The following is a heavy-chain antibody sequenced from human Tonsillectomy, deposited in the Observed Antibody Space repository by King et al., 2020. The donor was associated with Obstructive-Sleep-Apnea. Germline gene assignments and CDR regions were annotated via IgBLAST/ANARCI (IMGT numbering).Heavy chain of an antibody. CDR2: ISYDGSNQ. J-gene: IGHJ4*02. D-gene: IGHD4-11*01. Sequence: VQLVESGGGVVQPGRSLRLSYAASGFTLSGYAMHWVRQAPVKGLEWLAFISYDGSNQYYADSVKGRFTISRDNSKNTLYLQMHSLRTEDTAVYFCARADSNFEWYFFDYWGQGALVTVSS. V-gene: IGHV3-30*04. CDR3: ARADSNFEWYFFDY. CDR1: GFTLSGYA.